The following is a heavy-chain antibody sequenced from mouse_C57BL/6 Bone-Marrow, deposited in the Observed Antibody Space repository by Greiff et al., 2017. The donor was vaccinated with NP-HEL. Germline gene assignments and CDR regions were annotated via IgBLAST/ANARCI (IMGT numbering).Heavy chain of an antibody. CDR3: ARHAIYYGNFYAMDY. CDR1: GYTFTEYT. J-gene: IGHJ4*01. Sequence: QVQLKESGAELVKPGASVKLSCKASGYTFTEYTIHWVKQRSGQGLEWIGWFYPGSGSIKYNEKFKDKATLTADKSSSTVYMELSRLTSEDSSVYFCARHAIYYGNFYAMDYWGQGTSVTVSS. CDR2: FYPGSGSI. D-gene: IGHD2-1*01. V-gene: IGHV1-62-2*01.